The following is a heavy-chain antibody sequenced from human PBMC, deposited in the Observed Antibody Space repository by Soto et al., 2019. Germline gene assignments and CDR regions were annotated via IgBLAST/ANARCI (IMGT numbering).Heavy chain of an antibody. J-gene: IGHJ3*02. CDR2: ISGSGSLT. Sequence: VQLLESGGDLVHPGASLRLSCAASGFAFSSHPMSWVRQAPEKGLEWVAGISGSGSLTYNADSVRGRFTISRDNSKNTLYLQMNSLRAEDTAVYYCARRTFGSSRSFDIWGQGTMVTVSS. D-gene: IGHD6-6*01. CDR1: GFAFSSHP. V-gene: IGHV3-23*01. CDR3: ARRTFGSSRSFDI.